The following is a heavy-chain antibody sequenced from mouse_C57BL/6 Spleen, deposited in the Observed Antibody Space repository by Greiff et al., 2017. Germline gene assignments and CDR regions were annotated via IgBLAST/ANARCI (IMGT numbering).Heavy chain of an antibody. Sequence: QVQLKESGAELAKPGASVKLSCKASGYTFNSYWMHWVKQRPGQGLEWIGYINPSSGYTKYNQKFKDKATLTADKSSSTAYMQLSSLTYADSAVYYCARDYGSSYCWSFDVWGTGTPVTVSS. CDR3: ARDYGSSYCWSFDV. D-gene: IGHD1-1*01. CDR2: INPSSGYT. CDR1: GYTFNSYW. J-gene: IGHJ1*03. V-gene: IGHV1-7*01.